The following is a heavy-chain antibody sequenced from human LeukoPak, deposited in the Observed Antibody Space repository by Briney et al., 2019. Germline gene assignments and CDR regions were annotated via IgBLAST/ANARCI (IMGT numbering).Heavy chain of an antibody. CDR2: ISGDGTIK. J-gene: IGHJ4*01. V-gene: IGHV3-74*03. Sequence: GGSLRLSCEPSGLPFSSYWMLWVRQAPGKGLVWVSRISGDGTIKTYADFVRGRFTISRDNTKNILYLQMNSLKVEDTAIYFCSRSQFDYWGHGVLVTVCS. CDR1: GLPFSSYW. CDR3: SRSQFDY.